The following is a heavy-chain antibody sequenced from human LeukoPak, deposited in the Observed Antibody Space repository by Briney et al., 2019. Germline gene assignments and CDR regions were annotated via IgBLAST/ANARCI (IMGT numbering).Heavy chain of an antibody. Sequence: ASVKVSCKVSGYTLTELCMHWVRQAPGKGLEWRGGFDPEDGETIYAQKFQGRVTMTEDTSTDTAYMELSSLRSEDTAVYYCATSFVWSDSSGYLQYFQHWGQGTLVTVSS. J-gene: IGHJ1*01. CDR3: ATSFVWSDSSGYLQYFQH. D-gene: IGHD3-22*01. V-gene: IGHV1-24*01. CDR2: FDPEDGET. CDR1: GYTLTELC.